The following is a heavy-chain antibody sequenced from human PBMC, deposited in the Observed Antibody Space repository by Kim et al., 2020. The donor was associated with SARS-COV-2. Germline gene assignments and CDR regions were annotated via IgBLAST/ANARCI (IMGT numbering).Heavy chain of an antibody. CDR2: IIPIFGTA. CDR1: GGTFSSYA. CDR3: ARVMVRGEQSDY. V-gene: IGHV1-69*13. J-gene: IGHJ4*02. Sequence: SVKVSCKASGGTFSSYAISWVRQAPGQGLEWMGGIIPIFGTANYAQKFQGRVTITADESTSTAYMELSSLRSEDTAVYYCARVMVRGEQSDYWGQGTLVTVSS. D-gene: IGHD3-10*01.